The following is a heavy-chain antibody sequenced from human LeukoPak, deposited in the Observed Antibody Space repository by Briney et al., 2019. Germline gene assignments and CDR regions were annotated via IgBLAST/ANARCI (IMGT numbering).Heavy chain of an antibody. CDR3: ARESVAVTPLVDY. CDR1: GFTFSSYA. V-gene: IGHV3-30*04. Sequence: GGSLRLSCAASGFTFSSYAMSWVRQAPGKGLEWVAVISYDGGNKYYADSVKGRFTISRDNSKNTLYLQMNSLRAEDTAVYYCARESVAVTPLVDYWGQGTLVTVSS. J-gene: IGHJ4*02. CDR2: ISYDGGNK. D-gene: IGHD6-19*01.